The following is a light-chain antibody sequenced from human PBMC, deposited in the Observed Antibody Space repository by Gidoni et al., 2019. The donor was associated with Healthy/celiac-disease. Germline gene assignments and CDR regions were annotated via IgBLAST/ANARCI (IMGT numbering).Light chain of an antibody. V-gene: IGKV3-15*01. Sequence: EIAMTQSQATLSVSPGERATLSCRASQSVSSNLAWYQQKPGQAPRLLIYGASTRATGIPARFSGSGSGTEFTLTISSLQSEDFAVSYCQQYNNWPPITFGQGTRLEIK. CDR1: QSVSSN. J-gene: IGKJ5*01. CDR2: GAS. CDR3: QQYNNWPPIT.